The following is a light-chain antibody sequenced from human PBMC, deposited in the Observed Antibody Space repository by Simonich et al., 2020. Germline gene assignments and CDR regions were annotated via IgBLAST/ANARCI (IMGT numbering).Light chain of an antibody. CDR1: QSVLYSSNNKNY. CDR3: QQYYSTQYT. Sequence: DIVMTQSPDSLAVSLVERATINCKSSQSVLYSSNNKNYLAWYQPKPGQPPKLLIYCASTREAGVPDRFSGSGSGTDFTLTISSLQAEDVAVYYCQQYYSTQYTFGQGTKLEIK. V-gene: IGKV4-1*01. J-gene: IGKJ2*01. CDR2: CAS.